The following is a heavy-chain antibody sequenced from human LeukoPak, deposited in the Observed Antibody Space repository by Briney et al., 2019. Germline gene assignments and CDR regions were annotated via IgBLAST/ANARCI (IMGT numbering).Heavy chain of an antibody. J-gene: IGHJ4*02. V-gene: IGHV3-43*02. D-gene: IGHD3/OR15-3a*01. CDR1: GFTFYDYA. CDR3: AKGWNGLQLTIDY. Sequence: GSLSLSCAASGFTFYDYALHWLRPAPGQGLEWVSLLSGDGGSTYYADSVRGRFTISRDNSKISLYLQMNSLRTEDTALYYCAKGWNGLQLTIDYWGQGTLVTVSS. CDR2: LSGDGGST.